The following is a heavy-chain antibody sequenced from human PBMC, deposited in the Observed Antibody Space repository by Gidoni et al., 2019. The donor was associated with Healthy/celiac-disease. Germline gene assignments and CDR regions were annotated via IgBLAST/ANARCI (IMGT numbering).Heavy chain of an antibody. Sequence: QVQLQESGPGLVKPSQTLSLTCTVAGGSISSGSYYWSWIRQPAGKGLEGIGRIYTSGSTNYNPSLKSRVTISVDTSKNQFSLKLSSVTAADTAVYYCARDSSYDSSGYLDAFDIWGQGTMVTVSS. CDR3: ARDSSYDSSGYLDAFDI. J-gene: IGHJ3*02. V-gene: IGHV4-61*02. CDR1: GGSISSGSYY. D-gene: IGHD3-22*01. CDR2: IYTSGST.